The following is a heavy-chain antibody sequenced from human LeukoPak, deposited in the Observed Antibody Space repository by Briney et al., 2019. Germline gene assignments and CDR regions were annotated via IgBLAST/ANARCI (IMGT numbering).Heavy chain of an antibody. CDR1: GGSISSSSYY. CDR2: IYYSGST. V-gene: IGHV4-39*07. Sequence: PSETLSLTCTVSGGSISSSSYYWGWIRQPPGKGLEWIGSIYYSGSTYYNPSLKSRVTISVDTSKNQFSLKLSSVTAADTAVYYCARGVDGGYPDYWGQGTLVTVSS. D-gene: IGHD3-22*01. CDR3: ARGVDGGYPDY. J-gene: IGHJ4*02.